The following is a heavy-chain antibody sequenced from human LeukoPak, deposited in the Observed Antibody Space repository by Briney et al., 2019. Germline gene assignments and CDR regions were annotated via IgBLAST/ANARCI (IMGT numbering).Heavy chain of an antibody. CDR1: GGSISSYY. D-gene: IGHD6-13*01. Sequence: SETLSLTCTVSGGSISSYYWSWIRQPPGKGLEWIGEINHSGSTNYNPSLKSRVTISVDTSKNQFSLKLSSVTAADTAVYYCARFGIAVASGGTDYYYYGMDVWGQGTTVTVSS. V-gene: IGHV4-34*01. CDR3: ARFGIAVASGGTDYYYYGMDV. CDR2: INHSGST. J-gene: IGHJ6*02.